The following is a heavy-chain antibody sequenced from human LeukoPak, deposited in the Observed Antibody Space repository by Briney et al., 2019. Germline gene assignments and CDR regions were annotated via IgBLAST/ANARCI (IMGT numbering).Heavy chain of an antibody. D-gene: IGHD3-10*01. V-gene: IGHV4-31*11. CDR1: GGSFSGYY. CDR2: IYYSGST. J-gene: IGHJ5*02. Sequence: PSETLSLTCAVYGGSFSGYYWSWIRQHPGKGLEWIGYIYYSGSTYYNPSLKSRVTISVDTSKNQFSLKLSSVTAADTAVYYCARVTDSYYYGSGSYYRANWFDPWGQGTLVTVSS. CDR3: ARVTDSYYYGSGSYYRANWFDP.